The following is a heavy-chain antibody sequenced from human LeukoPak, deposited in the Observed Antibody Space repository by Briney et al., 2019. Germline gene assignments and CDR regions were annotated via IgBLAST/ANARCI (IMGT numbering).Heavy chain of an antibody. D-gene: IGHD2-15*01. V-gene: IGHV3-48*01. CDR1: GFPLSSYS. CDR2: ISSSGSAI. J-gene: IGHJ4*02. CDR3: VRVKGSYFDY. Sequence: GGSLRLSCAASGFPLSSYSINWVRQAPGKELEWVSYISSSGSAIYYVDSVKGRFTVSRDNAKNSLFLQMNSPRAEDTAVYYCVRVKGSYFDYWGQGALVTVSS.